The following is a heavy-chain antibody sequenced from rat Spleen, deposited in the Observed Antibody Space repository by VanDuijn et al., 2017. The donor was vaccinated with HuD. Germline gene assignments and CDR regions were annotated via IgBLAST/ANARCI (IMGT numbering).Heavy chain of an antibody. CDR2: INTDGDST. V-gene: IGHV5-58*01. D-gene: IGHD1-12*02. CDR1: GFTFNNYW. Sequence: EVQLVESGGGLVQPGRSLKLSCAASGFTFNNYWMTWIRQAPGKGLEWISSINTDGDSTFYPDSVKGRFTISRDNAENTVYLQMNSLRSEDTATYYCAKDTGYYDGTYYLYHFDYWGQGVMVTVSS. CDR3: AKDTGYYDGTYYLYHFDY. J-gene: IGHJ2*01.